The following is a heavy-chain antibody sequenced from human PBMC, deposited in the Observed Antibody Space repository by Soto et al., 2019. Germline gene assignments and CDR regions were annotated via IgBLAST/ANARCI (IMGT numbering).Heavy chain of an antibody. V-gene: IGHV1-58*01. CDR2: IVVGSGNT. CDR1: GFTFTSSA. CDR3: AADQALAVADSYWYFDL. Sequence: GASVKVSCEACGFTFTSSAVQWVRQARGQRLEWIGWIVVGSGNTNYAQKFQERVTITRDMSTSTAYMELSSLRSEDTAVYYCAADQALAVADSYWYFDLWGRGTLVTVSS. J-gene: IGHJ2*01. D-gene: IGHD6-19*01.